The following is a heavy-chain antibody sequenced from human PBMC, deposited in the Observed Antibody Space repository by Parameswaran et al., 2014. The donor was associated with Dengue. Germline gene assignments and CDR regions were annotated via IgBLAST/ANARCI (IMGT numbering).Heavy chain of an antibody. Sequence: WIRQPPGKGLEWVAIISYDGNNKYYADSVKGRFTISRDNAKNTLYLQMNSLRVEDTAVYYCAKEATLGAYGGNSREDGSFDHWGQGTLVTVSS. V-gene: IGHV3-30*18. D-gene: IGHD4-23*01. J-gene: IGHJ4*02. CDR3: AKEATLGAYGGNSREDGSFDH. CDR2: ISYDGNNK.